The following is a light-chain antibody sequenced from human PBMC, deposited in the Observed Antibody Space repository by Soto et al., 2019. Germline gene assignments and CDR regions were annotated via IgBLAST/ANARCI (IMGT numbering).Light chain of an antibody. CDR1: SSNIGAGYD. CDR2: GNS. Sequence: VLTQPPSVSGAPGQRVTISCTGSSSNIGAGYDVHWYQQLPGTAPKLLIYGNSNRPSGVPDRFSGSKSGTSASLAITGLQAEDEADYYCQSYDSSLSEVFGTGTKVTAL. J-gene: IGLJ1*01. CDR3: QSYDSSLSEV. V-gene: IGLV1-40*01.